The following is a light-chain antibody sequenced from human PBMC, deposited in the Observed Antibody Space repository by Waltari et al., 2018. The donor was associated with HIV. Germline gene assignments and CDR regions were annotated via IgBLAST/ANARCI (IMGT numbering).Light chain of an antibody. Sequence: QSVLTQPPAVSAAPGQTVTISCSGSSSNIANNYFHWYQQLPGTAPKLLINDNNRRSAGIPDRFSGSKSGTSATLAIAGLQTGDEADYYCGTWDTSLSAGVFGGGTKVTVL. J-gene: IGLJ2*01. V-gene: IGLV1-51*01. CDR1: SSNIANNY. CDR2: DNN. CDR3: GTWDTSLSAGV.